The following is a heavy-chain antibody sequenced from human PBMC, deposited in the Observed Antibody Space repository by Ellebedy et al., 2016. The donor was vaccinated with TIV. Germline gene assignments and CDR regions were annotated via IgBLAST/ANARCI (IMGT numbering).Heavy chain of an antibody. Sequence: PGGSLRLSCAASGFTFSDNAMTWVRQAPGKGLEWVSAITASGSRHYADSVKGRFTVSRDNSKNTLFLQVNSLRAEDTAVYYCIFKGMSARLYWGQGTLVTVSS. V-gene: IGHV3-23*01. CDR1: GFTFSDNA. CDR2: ITASGSR. D-gene: IGHD6-6*01. J-gene: IGHJ1*01. CDR3: IFKGMSARLY.